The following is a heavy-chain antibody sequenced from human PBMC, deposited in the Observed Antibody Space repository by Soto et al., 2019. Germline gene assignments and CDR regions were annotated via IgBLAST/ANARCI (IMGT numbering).Heavy chain of an antibody. CDR1: RGTFTNYA. CDR2: IMPFFGSG. CDR3: ARDRAGYYSHFVY. V-gene: IGHV1-69*01. Sequence: QVYLVQSGAEVKKPGSSVKVSCKALRGTFTNYAFSWVRQAPGQGLEWMGGIMPFFGSGNYAQKFQGRINISANESTSSVYLELTSLRSEDTAVYYCARDRAGYYSHFVYWGQGTHVTVSS. D-gene: IGHD3-22*01. J-gene: IGHJ4*02.